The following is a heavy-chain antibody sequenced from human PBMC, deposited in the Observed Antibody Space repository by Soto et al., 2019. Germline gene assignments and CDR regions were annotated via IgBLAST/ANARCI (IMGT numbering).Heavy chain of an antibody. CDR3: VREEEVLRGVVSLAY. Sequence: QVQMGQSGTEVKKPGASVKVSCKASGYTFTSYGLSWVRQAPGQGLEWMGWISAYNGNTKYAQKVQDRVTMTTGTPTKTAYMELTSLRSDDTAVYYCVREEEVLRGVVSLAYWGQGTLVTVSS. CDR1: GYTFTSYG. J-gene: IGHJ4*02. D-gene: IGHD3-10*01. V-gene: IGHV1-18*01. CDR2: ISAYNGNT.